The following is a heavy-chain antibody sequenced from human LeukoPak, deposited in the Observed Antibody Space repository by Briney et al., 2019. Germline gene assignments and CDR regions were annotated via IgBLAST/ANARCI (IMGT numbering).Heavy chain of an antibody. V-gene: IGHV4-4*07. D-gene: IGHD3-3*01. CDR1: GGSISSYY. J-gene: IGHJ2*01. CDR3: ARVKIVVVPAANYDFWSGYWGDWYFDL. CDR2: IYTSGST. Sequence: PSETLSLTCTVSGGSISSYYWSWIRQPAGKGLEWIGSIYTSGSTNYNPSLKSRGPMSVDTSKNQFALKLSSVTAADTAVYYCARVKIVVVPAANYDFWSGYWGDWYFDLWGRGTLVTVSS.